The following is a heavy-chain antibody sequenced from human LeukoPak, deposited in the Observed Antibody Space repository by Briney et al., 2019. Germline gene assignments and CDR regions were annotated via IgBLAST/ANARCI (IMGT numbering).Heavy chain of an antibody. J-gene: IGHJ4*02. V-gene: IGHV5-51*01. Sequence: GESLKISCKGSGYSFTSYWIGWVRQMPGKGLEWMGIIYPGDSDTRYSPSFQGQVTISADKSISTAYLQWSSLKASDTAMYYCARRANLLWFGELLPHFDYWGQGTLVTVSS. CDR2: IYPGDSDT. D-gene: IGHD3-10*01. CDR3: ARRANLLWFGELLPHFDY. CDR1: GYSFTSYW.